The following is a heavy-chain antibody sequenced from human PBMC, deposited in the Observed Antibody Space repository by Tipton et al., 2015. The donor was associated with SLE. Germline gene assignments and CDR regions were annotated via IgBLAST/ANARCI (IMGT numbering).Heavy chain of an antibody. Sequence: SLRLSCAASGFTFSGYSMNWVRQAPGKGLEWVSSISSSSTYIYYADSVKGRFTVSRDNAKNSLYLQMNSLRAEDTAVYYCARASGFSFDIWGQGTMVTVSS. CDR3: ARASGFSFDI. D-gene: IGHD3-3*01. CDR1: GFTFSGYS. V-gene: IGHV3-21*01. CDR2: ISSSSTYI. J-gene: IGHJ3*02.